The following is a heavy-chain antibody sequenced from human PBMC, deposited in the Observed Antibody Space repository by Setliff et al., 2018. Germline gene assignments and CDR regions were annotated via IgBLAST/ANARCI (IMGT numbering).Heavy chain of an antibody. CDR2: ISVYSGNT. Sequence: ASVKVSCKASGYTFSSYAISWVRQAPGQGLEWLGWISVYSGNTDYAQNFQGRVTMTADTSTSTAYMELRSLTSEDTAVYYCARMSGFQYIDVWDKGTTVTVSS. J-gene: IGHJ6*03. V-gene: IGHV1-18*01. CDR1: GYTFSSYA. D-gene: IGHD3-3*01. CDR3: ARMSGFQYIDV.